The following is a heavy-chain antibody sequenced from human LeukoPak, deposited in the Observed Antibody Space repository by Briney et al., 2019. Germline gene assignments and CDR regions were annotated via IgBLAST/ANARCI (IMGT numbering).Heavy chain of an antibody. CDR1: GFTFSSYG. D-gene: IGHD1-26*01. J-gene: IGHJ3*02. V-gene: IGHV3-33*01. CDR2: IWYDGSNK. Sequence: GRSLRLSCAASGFTFSSYGMHWVRQAPGKGLEWVAVIWYDGSNKYYADSVKGRFTISRDNSKNTLYLQMNSLRAEDTAVYYCARGARVGATLDDAFDIWGQGIVVTVSS. CDR3: ARGARVGATLDDAFDI.